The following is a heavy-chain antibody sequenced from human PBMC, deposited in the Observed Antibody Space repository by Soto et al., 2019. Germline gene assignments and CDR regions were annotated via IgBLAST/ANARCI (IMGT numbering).Heavy chain of an antibody. CDR3: SKFVEQHLVRQAYDI. CDR2: ISYDGNNK. V-gene: IGHV3-30*18. D-gene: IGHD6-13*01. CDR1: GFTFSSYG. Sequence: PGGSLRLSCAASGFTFSSYGMHWVRQAPGKGLEWVAVISYDGNNKYYADSVKGRFTVSRDNSKNTLYLQMNSLRAEDTAVYYCSKFVEQHLVRQAYDICGQGTMVTVSS. J-gene: IGHJ3*02.